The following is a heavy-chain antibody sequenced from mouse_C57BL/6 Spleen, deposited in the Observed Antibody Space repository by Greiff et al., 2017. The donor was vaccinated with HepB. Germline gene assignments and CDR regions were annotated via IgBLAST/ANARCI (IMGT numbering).Heavy chain of an antibody. D-gene: IGHD2-5*01. Sequence: EVKLMESGPELVKPGASVKISCKASGYSFTGYYMNWVKQSPEKSLEWIGEINPSTGGTTYNQKFKAKATLTVDKSSSTAYMQLKSLTSEDSAVYYCARAYYYSNYLDYWGQGTTLTVSS. J-gene: IGHJ2*01. CDR2: INPSTGGT. CDR1: GYSFTGYY. V-gene: IGHV1-42*01. CDR3: ARAYYYSNYLDY.